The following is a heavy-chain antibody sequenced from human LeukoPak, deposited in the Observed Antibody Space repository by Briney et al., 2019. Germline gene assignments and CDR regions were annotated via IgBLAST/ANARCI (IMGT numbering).Heavy chain of an antibody. CDR3: AKDRVIAVAGIGDY. D-gene: IGHD6-19*01. CDR2: ISGSGGST. V-gene: IGHV3-23*01. J-gene: IGHJ4*02. CDR1: GFTFSSYA. Sequence: GRSLRLSCAASGFTFSSYAMSWVRQAPGKGLELVSAISGSGGSTYYADSVKGRFTISRDNSKNTLYLQMNSLRTEDTAVYYCAKDRVIAVAGIGDYWGQGTLVTVSS.